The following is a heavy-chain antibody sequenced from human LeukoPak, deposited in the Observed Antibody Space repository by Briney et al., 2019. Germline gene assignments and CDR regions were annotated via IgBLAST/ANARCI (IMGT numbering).Heavy chain of an antibody. CDR1: GGSVSSYY. Sequence: SETLSLTCTVSGGSVSSYYWSWIRQPAGKGLEWIGRIYTSGSTNYNPSLKSRVTMSVDTSKNQFSLKVSSVTAADTAVYYCARSVVVTAKYDYWGQGTLVTVSS. J-gene: IGHJ4*02. CDR3: ARSVVVTAKYDY. CDR2: IYTSGST. D-gene: IGHD2-21*02. V-gene: IGHV4-4*07.